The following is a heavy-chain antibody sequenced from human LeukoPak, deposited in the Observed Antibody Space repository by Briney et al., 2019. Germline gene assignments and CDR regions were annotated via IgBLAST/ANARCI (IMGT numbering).Heavy chain of an antibody. D-gene: IGHD3-3*01. V-gene: IGHV4-4*02. CDR2: IYHSGST. J-gene: IGHJ6*03. CDR3: AGAAAQYYDFWSAYYAGDYYYYMDV. Sequence: SGTLSLTCAVSGGSISSSNWRSWVRQPPGKGLEWIGEIYHSGSTNYNPSLKSRVTISVDKSKNQFSLKLSSVTAADTAAYYCAGAAAQYYDFWSAYYAGDYYYYMDVWGKGTTVTVSS. CDR1: GGSISSSNW.